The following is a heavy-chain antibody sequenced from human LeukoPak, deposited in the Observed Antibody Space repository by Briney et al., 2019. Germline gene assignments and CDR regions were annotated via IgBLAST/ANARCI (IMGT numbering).Heavy chain of an antibody. J-gene: IGHJ6*03. D-gene: IGHD6-13*01. CDR2: INPNSGGT. CDR1: GYTFIAYY. V-gene: IGHV1-2*02. CDR3: ARVRIGGYSSSWYNYYYYYMDV. Sequence: GASVKVSCKASGYTFIAYYMHWVRQAPGQGLEWMGWINPNSGGTNYAQKFQGRVTMTRDTSISTAYMELSRLRSDDTAVYYCARVRIGGYSSSWYNYYYYYMDVWGKGTTVTVSS.